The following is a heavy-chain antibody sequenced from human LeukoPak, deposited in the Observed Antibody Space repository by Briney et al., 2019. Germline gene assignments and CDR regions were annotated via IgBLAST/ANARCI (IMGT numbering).Heavy chain of an antibody. Sequence: GGSLRLSCAASGFTFSDYYMSWIRQAPGKGLEWTSYISSSGDTIAYADSVKGRCTISRDNAKNSLYLQMNSLRAEDTAVYYCAREMMGVTFDSWGQGTPATVSS. CDR1: GFTFSDYY. CDR3: AREMMGVTFDS. CDR2: ISSSGDTI. V-gene: IGHV3-11*01. J-gene: IGHJ4*02. D-gene: IGHD1-26*01.